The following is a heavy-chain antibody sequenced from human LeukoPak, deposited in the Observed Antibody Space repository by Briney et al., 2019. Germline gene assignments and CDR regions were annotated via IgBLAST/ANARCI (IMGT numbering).Heavy chain of an antibody. J-gene: IGHJ6*02. D-gene: IGHD3-3*01. CDR3: ARDRLRFLEWLTDYYCGMDV. Sequence: SVKVSCKASGGTFSSYAISWVRQAPGQGLEWMGRIIPILGIANYAQKFQGRVTITADKSTSTAYMELSSLRSEDTAVYYCARDRLRFLEWLTDYYCGMDVWGQGTTVTVSS. V-gene: IGHV1-69*04. CDR1: GGTFSSYA. CDR2: IIPILGIA.